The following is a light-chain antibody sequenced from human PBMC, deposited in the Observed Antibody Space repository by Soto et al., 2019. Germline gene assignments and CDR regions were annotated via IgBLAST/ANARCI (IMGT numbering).Light chain of an antibody. CDR1: QSISSY. V-gene: IGKV1-39*01. CDR3: QQSYSTPPT. CDR2: AAS. Sequence: DIQMTQSPSSLSASVGDRVTITCRASQSISSYLNWYQQKPGKAPKLLIYAASSLQSGVPSRFSGSGSGKDFILTISSLQPEDFATYYCQQSYSTPPTFGGGTKVDIK. J-gene: IGKJ4*01.